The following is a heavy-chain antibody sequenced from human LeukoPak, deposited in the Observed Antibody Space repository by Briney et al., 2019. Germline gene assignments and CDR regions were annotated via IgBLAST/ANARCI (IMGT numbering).Heavy chain of an antibody. D-gene: IGHD3-3*01. V-gene: IGHV3-33*01. Sequence: GGSLRLSCAASGFTFSRHGMHWVRQAPGKGLEWVALIYYDGSHTDYVDSVKGRFTISRDNSKNTLFLQMNSLRVEDTAMYYCARDRLWSGKSRNWCLDLWGRGSLVTVSS. CDR3: ARDRLWSGKSRNWCLDL. CDR2: IYYDGSHT. J-gene: IGHJ2*01. CDR1: GFTFSRHG.